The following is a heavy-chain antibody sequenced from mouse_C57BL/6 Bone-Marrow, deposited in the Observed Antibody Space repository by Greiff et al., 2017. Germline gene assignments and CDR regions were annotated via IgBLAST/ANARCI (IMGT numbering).Heavy chain of an antibody. CDR2: IDPETGGT. J-gene: IGHJ2*01. D-gene: IGHD2-3*01. CDR1: GYTFTDYE. V-gene: IGHV1-15*01. CDR3: TREGVTKFDY. Sequence: VQLQQSGAELVRPGASVTLSCKASGYTFTDYEMHWVKQTPVHGLEWIGAIDPETGGTAYNQKFKGKAILTADKSSSTAYMELRSLTSEDSAVYYCTREGVTKFDYWGQGTTLTVSS.